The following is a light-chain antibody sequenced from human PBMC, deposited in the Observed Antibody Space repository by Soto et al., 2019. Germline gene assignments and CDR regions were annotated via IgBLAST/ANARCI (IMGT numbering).Light chain of an antibody. J-gene: IGKJ4*01. V-gene: IGKV1-8*01. CDR1: QGISSY. CDR2: AAS. Sequence: RMTKSLSSVSATTGDRVTITCRASQGISSYLAWYQQKPGKAPKLLIYAASTLQSGVPSRFSGSGSGTDFTLTINSLQPEDFATYYCQQLNSYPLTFAGGTKVDIK. CDR3: QQLNSYPLT.